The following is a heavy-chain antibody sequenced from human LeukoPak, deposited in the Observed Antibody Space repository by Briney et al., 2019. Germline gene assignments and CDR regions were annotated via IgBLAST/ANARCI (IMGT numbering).Heavy chain of an antibody. CDR3: ATRPGGSTWHGVFDF. V-gene: IGHV4-59*11. CDR2: IYDSETT. CDR1: GVSMRNHY. J-gene: IGHJ4*02. Sequence: PSATLSLPCPVSGVSMRNHYWSWIRQPPGKGLEWIGYIYDSETTNYNPSLKSRVTMSLDTSKNQFSLKLSSVTAADTALYYCATRPGGSTWHGVFDFWSRGTLVTVSS. D-gene: IGHD6-13*01.